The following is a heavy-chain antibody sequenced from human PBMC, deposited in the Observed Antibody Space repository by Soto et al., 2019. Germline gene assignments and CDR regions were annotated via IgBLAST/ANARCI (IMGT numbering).Heavy chain of an antibody. CDR2: IWYDGNRK. J-gene: IGHJ4*02. V-gene: IGHV3-33*03. CDR3: ATGLDTSKSGY. D-gene: IGHD5-18*01. CDR1: GFRFSSYG. Sequence: PGGSLRLSCATSGFRFSSYGIHWVRQAPGKGLEWVAVIWYDGNRKYYVESVRGRFTVSRDNSKNMLYLQMNSLRAEDTAVYYCATGLDTSKSGYWGQGTLVTVSS.